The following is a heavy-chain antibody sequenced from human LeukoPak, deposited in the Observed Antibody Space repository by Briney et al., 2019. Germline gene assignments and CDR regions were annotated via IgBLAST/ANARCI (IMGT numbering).Heavy chain of an antibody. CDR2: IYHSGST. CDR1: GYSISSGYY. J-gene: IGHJ5*02. CDR3: AREGLNMVRGVIPKEAWGWFDP. Sequence: PSETLSLTCTVSGYSISSGYYWGWTRQPPGKGLEWIGSIYHSGSTYYNPSLKSRVTISVDTSKNQFSLKLSSVTAADTAVYYCAREGLNMVRGVIPKEAWGWFDPWGQGTLVTVSS. V-gene: IGHV4-38-2*02. D-gene: IGHD3-10*01.